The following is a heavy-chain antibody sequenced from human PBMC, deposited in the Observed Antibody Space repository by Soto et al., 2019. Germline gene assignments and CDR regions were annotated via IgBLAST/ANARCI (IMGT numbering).Heavy chain of an antibody. J-gene: IGHJ5*02. CDR3: ARMASFGSLNWFDP. D-gene: IGHD3-10*01. CDR1: GYPFTNND. Sequence: GSVKDCFKATGYPFTNNDFSLVRQASGQGLEWMGWMNPGSGDTGYAQKFQGRVTMTRDITTATAYMELSSLRSEDTAIYYCARMASFGSLNWFDPWGQGTLVTVSS. V-gene: IGHV1-8*01. CDR2: MNPGSGDT.